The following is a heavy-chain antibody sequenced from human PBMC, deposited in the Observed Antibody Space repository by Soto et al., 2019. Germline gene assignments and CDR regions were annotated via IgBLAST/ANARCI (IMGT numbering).Heavy chain of an antibody. Sequence: GGSLRLSCAASGFTFSSYAMSWVRQAPGKGLEWVSAISGSGGSTYYADSVKGRLTISRDNSKNTPYLQMNSLRAEVTAVYYCAKDHSVAATDYWGQGTLVTVSS. CDR3: AKDHSVAATDY. D-gene: IGHD6-19*01. CDR1: GFTFSSYA. J-gene: IGHJ4*02. CDR2: ISGSGGST. V-gene: IGHV3-23*01.